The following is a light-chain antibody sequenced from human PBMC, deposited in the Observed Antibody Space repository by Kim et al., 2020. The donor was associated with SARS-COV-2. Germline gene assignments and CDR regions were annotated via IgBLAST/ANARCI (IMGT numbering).Light chain of an antibody. CDR3: QQYWSSLVT. J-gene: IGKJ4*01. CDR2: SAS. CDR1: HDISKW. V-gene: IGKV1-5*03. Sequence: DIQMTQSPSTLSASVGDRVTITCRASHDISKWLAWYQRRPGKAPKVLISSASTLESGVPSRFTGSGSGTEFTLTVSSLQPDDFTTFYCQQYWSSLVTFGGGTKLEI.